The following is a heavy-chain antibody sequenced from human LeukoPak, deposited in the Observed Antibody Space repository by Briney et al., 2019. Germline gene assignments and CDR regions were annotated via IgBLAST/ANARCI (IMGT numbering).Heavy chain of an antibody. J-gene: IGHJ4*02. CDR2: IYYSGST. Sequence: PSETLSLTCTVSGGSISSYYWSWIRQPPGKGLEWIGYIYYSGSTNYNPSLKSRVTISVDTSKNQFSLKLSSVTAADTAVYYCARERLYSSSSHSDYWGQGTLVTVSS. D-gene: IGHD6-6*01. V-gene: IGHV4-59*01. CDR1: GGSISSYY. CDR3: ARERLYSSSSHSDY.